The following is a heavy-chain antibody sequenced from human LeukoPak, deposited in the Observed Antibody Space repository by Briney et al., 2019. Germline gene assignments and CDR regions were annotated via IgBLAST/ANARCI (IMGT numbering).Heavy chain of an antibody. CDR2: INTGNGNT. CDR3: ARGVATNRYYFDY. Sequence: ASVKVSCKASGYTFTSYAMHWVRQAPGQRLEWMGWINTGNGNTKYSQKFQGRVTITRDTSASTAYMELCSLRSEDTAVYSCARGVATNRYYFDYWGQGTLVTVSS. CDR1: GYTFTSYA. D-gene: IGHD5-12*01. J-gene: IGHJ4*02. V-gene: IGHV1-3*04.